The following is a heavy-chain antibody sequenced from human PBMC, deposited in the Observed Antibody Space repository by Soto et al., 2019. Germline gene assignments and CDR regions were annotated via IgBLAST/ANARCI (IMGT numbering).Heavy chain of an antibody. Sequence: SETLSLTCAVYGGSFSDYYWSWIRQPPGKGLEWIGEISHSGSTNYNPSLKSRVTISVDTSKTQFSLNLRSVSAADTAVYYCARVGGYNYLNVHWGQGALATVSS. V-gene: IGHV4-34*01. CDR1: GGSFSDYY. D-gene: IGHD5-18*01. CDR2: ISHSGST. J-gene: IGHJ4*02. CDR3: ARVGGYNYLNVH.